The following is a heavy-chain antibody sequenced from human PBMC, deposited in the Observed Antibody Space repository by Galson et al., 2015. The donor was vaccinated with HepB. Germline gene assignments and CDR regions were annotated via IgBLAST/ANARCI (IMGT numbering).Heavy chain of an antibody. CDR1: GGSISSSNW. D-gene: IGHD3-16*02. CDR2: IYHSGST. Sequence: ETLSLTCAVSGGSISSSNWWSWVRQPPGKGLEWIGEIYHSGSTNYNPSLKSRVTISVDKSKNQFSLKLSSVTAADTAVYYCARTYYDYVWGELSPLDIWGQGTMVTVSS. J-gene: IGHJ3*02. CDR3: ARTYYDYVWGELSPLDI. V-gene: IGHV4-4*02.